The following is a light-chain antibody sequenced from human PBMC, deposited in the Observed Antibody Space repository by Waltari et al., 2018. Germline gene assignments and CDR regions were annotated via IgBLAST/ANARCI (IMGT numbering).Light chain of an antibody. V-gene: IGKV3-11*01. CDR2: DAS. J-gene: IGKJ5*01. CDR1: QSVSSY. CDR3: QQRSNWPPIT. Sequence: EIVLTQSPATLSLSPGERATLSCRASQSVSSYLAWYQPKPGQAPRLLIYDASNRATGLPARFSGSGSGTDCTLTISSLEPEDFAVYYCQQRSNWPPITFGQGTRLEIK.